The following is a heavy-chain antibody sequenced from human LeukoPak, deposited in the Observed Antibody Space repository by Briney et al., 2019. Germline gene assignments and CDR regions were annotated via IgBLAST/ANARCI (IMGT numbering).Heavy chain of an antibody. J-gene: IGHJ6*02. Sequence: GGSLRLSCVASGFTFSSYEMNWVRQAPGKGLEWVSYISSSGTTIYYADSVKGRFTIFRDNAKNSLYLRMNSLRAEDTAVYYCARGSTYYYGMDVWGQGTTVTVSS. V-gene: IGHV3-48*03. CDR3: ARGSTYYYGMDV. CDR2: ISSSGTTI. CDR1: GFTFSSYE.